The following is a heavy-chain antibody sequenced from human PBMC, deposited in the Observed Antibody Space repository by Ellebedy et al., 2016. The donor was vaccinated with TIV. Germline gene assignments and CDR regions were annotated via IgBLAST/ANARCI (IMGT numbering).Heavy chain of an antibody. CDR2: IGGSGGST. D-gene: IGHD2-2*02. CDR1: GFIFGDYY. CDR3: AKLACSSPGCYSRYYFDY. Sequence: GESLKISCAASGFIFGDYYMSWVRQAPGKGLEQVSGIGGSGGSTDYADSVRGRFTIYRDNSKNTLYLQMSSLRVEDTALYYCAKLACSSPGCYSRYYFDYWGQGTLVTVSS. J-gene: IGHJ4*02. V-gene: IGHV3-23*01.